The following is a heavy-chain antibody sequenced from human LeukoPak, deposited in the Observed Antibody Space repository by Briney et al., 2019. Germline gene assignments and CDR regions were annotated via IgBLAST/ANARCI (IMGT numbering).Heavy chain of an antibody. J-gene: IGHJ5*02. Sequence: ASVKVSCKTSGYTFTDYYMHWVRQAPGQGLEWMGWINPNSGGTNYAQKFQGRVTMTRDTSISTAYMELSRLRSDDTAVYYCARGARYSGYVRDGQWLNWFDPWGQGTLVTVSS. CDR3: ARGARYSGYVRDGQWLNWFDP. CDR2: INPNSGGT. D-gene: IGHD5-12*01. CDR1: GYTFTDYY. V-gene: IGHV1-2*02.